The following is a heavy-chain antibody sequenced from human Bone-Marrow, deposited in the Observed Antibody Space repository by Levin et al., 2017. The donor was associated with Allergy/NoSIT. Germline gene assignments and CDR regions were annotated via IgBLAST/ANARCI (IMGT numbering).Heavy chain of an antibody. J-gene: IGHJ5*02. Sequence: GGSLRLSCAASGFTFSGSTMHWVRQASGKGLEWVGRIRSKPYNYATFYAASVKGRFTISRDDTKNMVYLQMNSLNTDDTAVYYCTAPLAGSGSYHSWGQGTLVTVAS. D-gene: IGHD3-10*01. CDR2: IRSKPYNYAT. CDR1: GFTFSGST. V-gene: IGHV3-73*01. CDR3: TAPLAGSGSYHS.